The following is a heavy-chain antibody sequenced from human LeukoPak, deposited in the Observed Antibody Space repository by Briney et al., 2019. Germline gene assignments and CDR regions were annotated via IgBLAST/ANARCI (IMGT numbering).Heavy chain of an antibody. CDR1: GGSISSSSYY. J-gene: IGHJ5*02. CDR2: SYYSGST. V-gene: IGHV4-39*07. Sequence: SETLSLTCTVSGGSISSSSYYWGWIRQPPGKGLEWIGSSYYSGSTYYNPSLKSRVTISVDTSKNQFSLKLSSVTAADTAVYYCARTGMVYYDFWSGYYAGNWFDPWGQGTLVTVSS. CDR3: ARTGMVYYDFWSGYYAGNWFDP. D-gene: IGHD3-3*01.